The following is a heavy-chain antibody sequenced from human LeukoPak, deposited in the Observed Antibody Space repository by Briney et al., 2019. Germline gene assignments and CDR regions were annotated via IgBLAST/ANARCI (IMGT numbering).Heavy chain of an antibody. CDR1: GFTFSSYG. CDR3: AKSGVYDSSGYYFDY. CDR2: ISYDGSNK. J-gene: IGHJ4*02. D-gene: IGHD3-22*01. V-gene: IGHV3-30*18. Sequence: GGSLRLSCAASGFTFSSYGMHWVRQAPGKGLEWVAVISYDGSNKYYADSVKGRFTISRDNSKNTLYLQMNSLRAEDTAVYYCAKSGVYDSSGYYFDYWGQGTLVTVSS.